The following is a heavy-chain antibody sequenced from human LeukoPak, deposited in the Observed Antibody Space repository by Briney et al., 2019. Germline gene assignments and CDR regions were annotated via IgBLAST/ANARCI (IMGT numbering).Heavy chain of an antibody. CDR1: GFTFDDYT. V-gene: IGHV3-43*01. CDR3: AKDRSRYSGYEHEGYYFDY. D-gene: IGHD5-12*01. J-gene: IGHJ4*02. Sequence: SGGSLRLSCAASGFTFDDYTMHWVRQAPGKGLEWVSLISWDGGSTYYADSVKGRFTISRDNSKNSLYLQTNSLRTEDTALYYCAKDRSRYSGYEHEGYYFDYWGQGTLVTVSS. CDR2: ISWDGGST.